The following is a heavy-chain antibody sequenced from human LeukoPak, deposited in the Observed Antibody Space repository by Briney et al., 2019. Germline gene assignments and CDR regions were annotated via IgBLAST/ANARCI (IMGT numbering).Heavy chain of an antibody. V-gene: IGHV1-2*02. CDR1: GYTFTGYY. CDR3: ARDRYGSGSLGYMDV. D-gene: IGHD3-10*01. J-gene: IGHJ6*03. CDR2: INPNSGGT. Sequence: ASVKVSCKASGYTFTGYYMHWVRQAPGQGLEWMGWINPNSGGTNYAQKFQGRVTMTRDTSISTAFMELSSLRSDDTAVYSCARDRYGSGSLGYMDVWGKGTTVTISS.